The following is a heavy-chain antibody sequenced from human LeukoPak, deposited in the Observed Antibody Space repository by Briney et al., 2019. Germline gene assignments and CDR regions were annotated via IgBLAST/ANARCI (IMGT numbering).Heavy chain of an antibody. Sequence: ASVKVSCKASGYTLTAYYMHWVRQAPGQGLEWMGWINPNSGGTDYAQKFQGRVTMTRDTSISTAYMELSRLRSDDTAVYYCARVLRYCSSSSCQGPKDAFDIWGQGTMVTVSS. CDR1: GYTLTAYY. J-gene: IGHJ3*02. V-gene: IGHV1-2*02. CDR3: ARVLRYCSSSSCQGPKDAFDI. D-gene: IGHD2-2*01. CDR2: INPNSGGT.